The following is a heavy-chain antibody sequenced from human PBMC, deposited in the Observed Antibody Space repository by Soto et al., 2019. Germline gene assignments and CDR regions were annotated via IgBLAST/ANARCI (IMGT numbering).Heavy chain of an antibody. J-gene: IGHJ4*02. Sequence: QVQLVQSGAEVKKPGASVKVSCKASGYTFTGYYMHWVRQAPGQGLEWMGWINPNSGGTNYAQKFQGWVTMTRDTSISTAYMELSRLRSDDTAVYYCARDQLTSHYDFWSGYYSFDYWGQRTLVTVSS. CDR1: GYTFTGYY. V-gene: IGHV1-2*04. CDR3: ARDQLTSHYDFWSGYYSFDY. CDR2: INPNSGGT. D-gene: IGHD3-3*01.